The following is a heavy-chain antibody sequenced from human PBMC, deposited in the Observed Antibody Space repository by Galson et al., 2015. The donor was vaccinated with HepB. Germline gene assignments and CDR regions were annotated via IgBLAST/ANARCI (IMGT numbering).Heavy chain of an antibody. Sequence: SLRLSCAASGFTFSSYWMSWVRQAPGKGLEWVANIKQDGSEKYYVDSVKGRFTISRDNAKNSLYLQMNSLRAEDTAVYYCARARGAKITIFGVVTPNWFDPWGQGTLVTVSS. CDR1: GFTFSSYW. D-gene: IGHD3-3*01. CDR3: ARARGAKITIFGVVTPNWFDP. V-gene: IGHV3-7*03. CDR2: IKQDGSEK. J-gene: IGHJ5*02.